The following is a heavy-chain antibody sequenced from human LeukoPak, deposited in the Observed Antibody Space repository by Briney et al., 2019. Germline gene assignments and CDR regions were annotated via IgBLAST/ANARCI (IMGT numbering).Heavy chain of an antibody. J-gene: IGHJ5*02. D-gene: IGHD6-13*01. CDR1: GGSFSGYY. CDR2: INHSGRI. Sequence: SETLSLTCAVYGGSFSGYYWSWIRQPPGMGREWIGEINHSGRINYNPSLKSRVTISVDTSKNQFSLKLSSVTAADTAVYYCAAGLPAAGSFDPWGQGTLVTVSS. CDR3: AAGLPAAGSFDP. V-gene: IGHV4-34*01.